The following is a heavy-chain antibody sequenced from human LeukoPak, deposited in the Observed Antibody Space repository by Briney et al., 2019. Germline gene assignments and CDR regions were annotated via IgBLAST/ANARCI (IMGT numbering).Heavy chain of an antibody. Sequence: PGGSLRLSCAASGFTFSSYGMHWVRQAPGKGLEWVAVIWYDGSNKYYADSVKARFTISRDNSKNTLYLQMNSLRAEDTAVYYCAKEGGSGYYLDWGQGTLVTVSS. CDR3: AKEGGSGYYLD. CDR2: IWYDGSNK. V-gene: IGHV3-33*06. CDR1: GFTFSSYG. D-gene: IGHD3-22*01. J-gene: IGHJ4*02.